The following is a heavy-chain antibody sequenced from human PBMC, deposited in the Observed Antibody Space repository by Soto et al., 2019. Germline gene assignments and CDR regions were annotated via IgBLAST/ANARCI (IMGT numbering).Heavy chain of an antibody. CDR1: GFSLTTTGLG. D-gene: IGHD6-19*01. CDR2: IYWDDDK. CDR3: ARAVTAPGPFNWFDP. J-gene: IGHJ5*02. V-gene: IGHV2-5*02. Sequence: SGPTLVNPTQTLTLTCTFSGFSLTTTGLGVGWIRQPPGKALEWLALIYWDDDKRYSPSLKSRLTITKDTSKNQVVLTMTNMDPVDTATYYCARAVTAPGPFNWFDPWGQGTLVTVSS.